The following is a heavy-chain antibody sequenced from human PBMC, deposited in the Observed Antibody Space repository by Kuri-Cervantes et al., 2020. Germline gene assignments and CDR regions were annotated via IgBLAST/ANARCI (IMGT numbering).Heavy chain of an antibody. CDR2: ISYDGSNK. J-gene: IGHJ4*02. CDR1: GFTFSSYA. D-gene: IGHD5-18*01. V-gene: IGHV3-30-3*01. CDR3: ARPDVDTASGFTGGRFDY. Sequence: GESLKISCAASGFTFSSYAMHWVRQAPGKGLEWVAVISYDGSNKYYADSVKGRFTISRDNSKNTLYLQMNSLRAEDTAVYYCARPDVDTASGFTGGRFDYWGQGTLVTVSS.